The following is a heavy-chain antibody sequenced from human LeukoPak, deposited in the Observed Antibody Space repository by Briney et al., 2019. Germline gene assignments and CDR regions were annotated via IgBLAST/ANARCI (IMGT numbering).Heavy chain of an antibody. V-gene: IGHV3-66*01. CDR3: ARDVSGKSGYYY. CDR2: IYNAGNT. D-gene: IGHD3-22*01. Sequence: GGSLRLSCATSGFTVSYNYMSWVRQAPGQGLEWVSVIYNAGNTYYPDSVEGRFTISRDISRTMLYLQMTSLRAEDTAVYYCARDVSGKSGYYYWGQGTLVTVSS. CDR1: GFTVSYNY. J-gene: IGHJ4*02.